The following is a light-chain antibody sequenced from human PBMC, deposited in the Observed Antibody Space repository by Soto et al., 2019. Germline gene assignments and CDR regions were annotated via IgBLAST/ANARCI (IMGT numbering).Light chain of an antibody. CDR2: GAS. V-gene: IGKV3-15*01. Sequence: EIVLTQSPGTLSVSPGERATLSCSASQSVSSNLAWYQQKPGQAPRLLIYGASTRATGIPARFSGGGSGTEFTLTISSLQSEDFAVYYCQQYNNWPPWTFGQGTKVDIK. CDR3: QQYNNWPPWT. J-gene: IGKJ1*01. CDR1: QSVSSN.